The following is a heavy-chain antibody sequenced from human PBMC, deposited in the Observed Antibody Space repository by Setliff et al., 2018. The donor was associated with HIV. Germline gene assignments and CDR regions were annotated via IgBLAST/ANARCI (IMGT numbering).Heavy chain of an antibody. V-gene: IGHV1-2*02. CDR3: ERDYYDSSGYVFFSGRPDY. Sequence: ASVKVSCKASGYTFTGYYMHWVRQAPGQGLEWMGWINPNNGGTNYAQKFQGRVTMTRDTSISTAYMELSRLRSDDTAVYYCERDYYDSSGYVFFSGRPDYWGQGTLVTVSS. CDR2: INPNNGGT. J-gene: IGHJ4*02. CDR1: GYTFTGYY. D-gene: IGHD3-22*01.